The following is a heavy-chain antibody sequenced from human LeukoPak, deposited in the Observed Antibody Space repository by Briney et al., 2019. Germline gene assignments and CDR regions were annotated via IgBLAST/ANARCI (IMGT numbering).Heavy chain of an antibody. CDR2: INPNSGGT. CDR3: ARELVVPAAIHYYYGMDV. Sequence: ASVTVSFKASGYTFTGYYMHWVRQAPGQGREWMGWINPNSGGTNYAQKFQGRVTMTRDTSISTAYMELSRLRSDDTAVYYCARELVVPAAIHYYYGMDVWGQGTTVTVSS. D-gene: IGHD2-2*01. J-gene: IGHJ6*02. V-gene: IGHV1-2*02. CDR1: GYTFTGYY.